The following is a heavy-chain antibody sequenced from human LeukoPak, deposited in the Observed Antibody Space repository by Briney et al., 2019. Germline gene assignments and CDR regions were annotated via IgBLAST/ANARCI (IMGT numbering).Heavy chain of an antibody. J-gene: IGHJ4*02. CDR1: GFTFSSYA. CDR2: ISSNGGST. D-gene: IGHD1-26*01. CDR3: ARDGGSYSPLYYFDY. Sequence: GGSLRLSCAASGFTFSSYAMHWVRQAPGKGLEYVSAISSNGGSTYYANSVKGRFTISRDNSKNTLYPQMGSLRAEDMAVYYCARDGGSYSPLYYFDYWGQGTLVTVSS. V-gene: IGHV3-64*01.